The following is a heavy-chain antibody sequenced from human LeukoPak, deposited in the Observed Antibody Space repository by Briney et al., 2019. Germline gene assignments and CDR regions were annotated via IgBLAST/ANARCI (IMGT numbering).Heavy chain of an antibody. D-gene: IGHD3-16*01. CDR2: INPSGGST. J-gene: IGHJ5*02. CDR1: GYTFTSYY. V-gene: IGHV1-46*01. Sequence: ASVKVSCKASGYTFTSYYMHWVRQAPGQGLEWMGIINPSGGSTSYAQKFQGRVTMTRDTSTSTVYMELSSLGSEDTAVYYCARAPRGTDLANWFDPWGQGTLVTVSS. CDR3: ARAPRGTDLANWFDP.